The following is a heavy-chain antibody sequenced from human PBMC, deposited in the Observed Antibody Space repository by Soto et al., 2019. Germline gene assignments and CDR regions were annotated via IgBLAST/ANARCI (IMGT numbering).Heavy chain of an antibody. CDR1: GGSINSSSYF. D-gene: IGHD6-19*01. CDR3: ARHYSSGSRNWFDT. V-gene: IGHV4-39*01. Sequence: ETLSLTCSVSGGSINSSSYFWGWVRQPPGKGLEWIGSIYYSGSTYYNPSLRSRVTISVDTSKNQFSLKLSSVTAADTAVFYCARHYSSGSRNWFDTWGQGTLVTVSS. J-gene: IGHJ5*02. CDR2: IYYSGST.